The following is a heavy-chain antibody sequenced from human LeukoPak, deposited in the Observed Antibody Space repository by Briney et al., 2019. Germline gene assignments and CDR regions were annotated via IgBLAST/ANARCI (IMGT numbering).Heavy chain of an antibody. CDR3: ARQFWSGYYIEHYFDY. CDR1: GFTFSSYW. Sequence: GGSLRLSCAASGFTFSSYWMSWVRQAPGKGLEWVANIKQDGSEKYYVDSVKGRFTISRDNAKNSLYLQMNSLRAEDTAVYYCARQFWSGYYIEHYFDYWGQGTLVTVSS. CDR2: IKQDGSEK. J-gene: IGHJ4*02. V-gene: IGHV3-7*01. D-gene: IGHD3-3*01.